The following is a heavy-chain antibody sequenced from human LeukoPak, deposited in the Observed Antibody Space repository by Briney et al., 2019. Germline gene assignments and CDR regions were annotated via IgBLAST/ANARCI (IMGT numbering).Heavy chain of an antibody. J-gene: IGHJ4*02. D-gene: IGHD1-26*01. CDR2: IIPIFGTA. Sequence: SVKLSCKASGGTFSSYAISWVRQAPGQGLEWMGGIIPIFGTANYAQKFQGRVTITTDESTSTAYMELSSLRSEDTAVYYCARDHLGSGSYSSGERVYWGQGTLVTVSS. CDR3: ARDHLGSGSYSSGERVY. V-gene: IGHV1-69*05. CDR1: GGTFSSYA.